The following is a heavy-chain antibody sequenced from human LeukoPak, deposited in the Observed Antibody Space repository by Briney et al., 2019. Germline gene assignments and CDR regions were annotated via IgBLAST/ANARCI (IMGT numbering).Heavy chain of an antibody. CDR2: IYYSGST. D-gene: IGHD4-17*01. CDR1: GGSISSGGYY. V-gene: IGHV4-31*03. Sequence: SETLSLTCTVSGGSISSGGYYWSWIRQHPGKGLEWIGYIYYSGSTYYNPSLKSRVTISVDTSKNQFSLKLSSVTAADTAVYYCARDLHGDYVAGGNWFDPWGQGTLVTVSS. CDR3: ARDLHGDYVAGGNWFDP. J-gene: IGHJ5*02.